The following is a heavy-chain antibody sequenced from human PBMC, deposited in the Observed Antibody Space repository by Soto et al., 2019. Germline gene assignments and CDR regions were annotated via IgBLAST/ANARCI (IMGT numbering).Heavy chain of an antibody. Sequence: PSETLSLTCSFSVFAISRGYYWSWVRQPPGKGLEWIGSIYPSVSSYHNPSLATRLRLSIDTSKNQFTLNLTSVTAADTALYFCAREKVGTTFFDNWGRESRSTSP. J-gene: IGHJ4*02. V-gene: IGHV4-38-2*02. D-gene: IGHD1-1*01. CDR3: AREKVGTTFFDN. CDR1: VFAISRGYY. CDR2: IYPSVSS.